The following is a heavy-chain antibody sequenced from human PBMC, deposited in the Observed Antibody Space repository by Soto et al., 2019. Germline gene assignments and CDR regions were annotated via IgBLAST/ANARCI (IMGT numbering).Heavy chain of an antibody. CDR2: ISAYNGNT. J-gene: IGHJ4*02. Sequence: QVQLVQSGAEVKKPGASVKVSCKASGYTFASYAISWMRQAPGQGLEWMGWISAYNGNTNYAQKLQGRVTMTTDTSTSTAYIALRSLISDDTAVYYCARDPPPPDYWGQGTLVTVPS. CDR1: GYTFASYA. CDR3: ARDPPPPDY. V-gene: IGHV1-18*01.